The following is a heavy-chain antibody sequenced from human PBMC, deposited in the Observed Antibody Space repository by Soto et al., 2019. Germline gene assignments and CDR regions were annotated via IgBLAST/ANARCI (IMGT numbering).Heavy chain of an antibody. CDR2: ISNSGST. V-gene: IGHV4-31*03. CDR1: GGSISSGSYY. J-gene: IGHJ4*02. Sequence: SETLSLTCTVSGGSISSGSYYWSWIRQLPGKGLEWIGYISNSGSTYYNPSLKSRVTISVDTSKNQFSLRVSSVTAADTAVYYCARAVYSNHVYWGQGTLVTVSS. CDR3: ARAVYSNHVY. D-gene: IGHD4-4*01.